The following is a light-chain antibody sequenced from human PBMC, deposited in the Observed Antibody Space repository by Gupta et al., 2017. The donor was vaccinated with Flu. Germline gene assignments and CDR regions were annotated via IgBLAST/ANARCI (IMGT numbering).Light chain of an antibody. Sequence: KTVWVSGGEDNIGRKSVSCYQQKPRQAPLLIVYDDSQRTSGIPERFSGSNTGKTATLTISRVEAGDEAEYYCQGLDSSSDHWVFGGGTKLTVL. CDR1: NIGRKS. J-gene: IGLJ3*02. CDR3: QGLDSSSDHWV. V-gene: IGLV3-21*03. CDR2: DDS.